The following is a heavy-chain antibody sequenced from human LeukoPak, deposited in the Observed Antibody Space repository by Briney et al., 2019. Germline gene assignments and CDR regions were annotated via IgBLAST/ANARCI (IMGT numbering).Heavy chain of an antibody. V-gene: IGHV1-18*04. CDR3: ARVERSAYVTRGGFRYYSYMDV. CDR2: ISGYNGNT. J-gene: IGHJ6*03. CDR1: GYTFTNYG. D-gene: IGHD5-12*01. Sequence: ASVKVSCKASGYTFTNYGISWVRQAPGQGLEWMGWISGYNGNTNYAEKFQGRVTMTTDTSTSTAYMELKSLRSDDTAVYYCARVERSAYVTRGGFRYYSYMDVWGEGTTVTISS.